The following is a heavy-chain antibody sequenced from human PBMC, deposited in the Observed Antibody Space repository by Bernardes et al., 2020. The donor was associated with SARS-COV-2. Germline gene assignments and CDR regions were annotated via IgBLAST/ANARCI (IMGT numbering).Heavy chain of an antibody. CDR3: VGSSCGVDCYIGGLRSWEYGMDV. D-gene: IGHD2-21*02. CDR2: FSATGTT. J-gene: IGHJ6*02. CDR1: VGSISSSTYY. V-gene: IGHV4-39*01. Sequence: SETLSLTCTVSVGSISSSTYYWGWIRHPPGQGLEWIGSFSATGTTYYNPSLQSRVPKSLDKSKNQFSLRLSSVTAADTAVYYCVGSSCGVDCYIGGLRSWEYGMDVWGQGTTVTVSS.